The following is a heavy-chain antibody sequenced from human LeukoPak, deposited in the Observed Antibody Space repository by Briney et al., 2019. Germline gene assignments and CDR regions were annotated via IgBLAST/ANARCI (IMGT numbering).Heavy chain of an antibody. V-gene: IGHV4-61*01. CDR2: IYYSGST. D-gene: IGHD2-15*01. CDR3: ARGGRSLAFDP. Sequence: SETLSLTCTVSGGSVSSGSYYWSWIRQPPGKGLEWIGYIYYSGSTNYNPSLKSRVTISVDTSKNQSSLKLSSVTAADTAVYYCARGGRSLAFDPWGQGTLVTVSS. J-gene: IGHJ5*02. CDR1: GGSVSSGSYY.